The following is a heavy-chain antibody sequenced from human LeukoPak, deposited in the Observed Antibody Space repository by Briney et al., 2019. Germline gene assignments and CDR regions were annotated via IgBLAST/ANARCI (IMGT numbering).Heavy chain of an antibody. D-gene: IGHD4-17*01. J-gene: IGHJ6*02. CDR2: IYYSGST. CDR1: GGSISSGGYY. Sequence: SQTLSLTCTVSGGSISSGGYYWSWIRQHPGKGLEWIGHIYYSGSTYYNPSLKSRVTISVDTSKNQFSLKLSSVTAADTAVYYCARGDGGYPYYYYGMDVWGQGTTVTVSS. V-gene: IGHV4-31*03. CDR3: ARGDGGYPYYYYGMDV.